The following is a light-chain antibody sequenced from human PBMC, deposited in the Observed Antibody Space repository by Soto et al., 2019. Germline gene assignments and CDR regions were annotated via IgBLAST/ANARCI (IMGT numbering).Light chain of an antibody. CDR2: SAS. V-gene: IGKV1-39*01. Sequence: DIQMTQSPSSLSASVGDRVTLPSRASQSIRSYVNWYQQKPGKAPKLLSDSASSLQRLVPSMFSGSGAGTYFTLTISSLQPEDFATYCCQHSYSTPQTFGQGTKVDIK. J-gene: IGKJ1*01. CDR3: QHSYSTPQT. CDR1: QSIRSY.